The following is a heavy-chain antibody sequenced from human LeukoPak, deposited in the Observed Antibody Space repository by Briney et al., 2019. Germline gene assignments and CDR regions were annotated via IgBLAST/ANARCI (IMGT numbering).Heavy chain of an antibody. CDR1: GGSISRYY. D-gene: IGHD3-16*01. Sequence: PSETLSLTCTVSGGSISRYYWSWIRQPPGKGLEWIGYIYYSGSTNYNPSLKSRVTISVDTSKNQFSLKLSSVTAADTAVYYCARDVLSGFDYWGQGTLVTVSS. CDR3: ARDVLSGFDY. J-gene: IGHJ4*02. V-gene: IGHV4-59*01. CDR2: IYYSGST.